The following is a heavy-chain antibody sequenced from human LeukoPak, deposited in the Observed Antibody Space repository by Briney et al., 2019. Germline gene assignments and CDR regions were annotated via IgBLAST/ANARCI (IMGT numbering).Heavy chain of an antibody. D-gene: IGHD5-24*01. CDR3: AGASGDGYNYYYYYGVDV. J-gene: IGHJ6*02. Sequence: GASVKVSCKASGGTFSSYAISWVRQAPGQGLEWMGGTIPIFGTANYAQKFQGRVTITADESTSTAYMELSSLRSEDTAVYYCAGASGDGYNYYYYYGVDVWGQGTTVTVSS. CDR1: GGTFSSYA. CDR2: TIPIFGTA. V-gene: IGHV1-69*13.